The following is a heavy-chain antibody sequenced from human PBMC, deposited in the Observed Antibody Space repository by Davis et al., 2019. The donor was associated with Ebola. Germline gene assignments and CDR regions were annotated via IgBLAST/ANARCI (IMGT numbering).Heavy chain of an antibody. V-gene: IGHV4-59*01. CDR3: ARGYGDYYFDY. CDR2: IYYSGST. CDR1: GGSISSYY. D-gene: IGHD4-17*01. J-gene: IGHJ4*02. Sequence: MPSETLSLTCTVSGGSISSYYWSWIRQPPGKGLEWIGYIYYSGSTNYNPSLKGRVTISVDTSKNQFSLKLSSVTAADTAVYYCARGYGDYYFDYWGQGTLVTVSS.